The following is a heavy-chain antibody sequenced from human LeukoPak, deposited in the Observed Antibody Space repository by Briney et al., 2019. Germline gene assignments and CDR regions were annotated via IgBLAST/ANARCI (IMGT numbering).Heavy chain of an antibody. CDR3: ARERGRYYYDSSGYYYSKAFDI. V-gene: IGHV4-59*01. CDR1: GGSISSYY. D-gene: IGHD3-22*01. J-gene: IGHJ3*02. Sequence: PSETLSLTCTVSGGSISSYYWSWIRQPPGKGLEWIGYIYYSGSTNYNPSLKSRVTISVDTSKNQFSLKLSSVTAADTAVYYCARERGRYYYDSSGYYYSKAFDIWGQGTMVTVSS. CDR2: IYYSGST.